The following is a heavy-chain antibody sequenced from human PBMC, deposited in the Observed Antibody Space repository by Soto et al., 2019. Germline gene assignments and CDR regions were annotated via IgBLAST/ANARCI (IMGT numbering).Heavy chain of an antibody. CDR3: ARVSMIVVAEGNFDY. CDR1: GYSISSGYC. CDR2: IYHSGST. V-gene: IGHV4-38-2*01. J-gene: IGHJ4*02. Sequence: SDTLSLTCAVSGYSISSGYCWGWIRQPPGKGLEWIGSIYHSGSTYYNPSLKSRVTISVDTSKNQFSLKLSSVTAADTAVYYCARVSMIVVAEGNFDYWGQGTLVTVSS. D-gene: IGHD3-22*01.